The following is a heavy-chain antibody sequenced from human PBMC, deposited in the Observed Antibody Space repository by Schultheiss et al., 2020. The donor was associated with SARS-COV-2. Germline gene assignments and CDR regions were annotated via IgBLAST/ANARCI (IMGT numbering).Heavy chain of an antibody. Sequence: GESLKISCAVSGLNFSGHGMNWVRQAPGKGLEWVARIKLDGSTSYYVDSVKGRFTISRDNAKNVLYLQMNSLRVEDTAVYYCTRDVPDFWSAYSHYDDMDVWGQGTTVTVSS. D-gene: IGHD3-3*01. J-gene: IGHJ6*02. CDR1: GLNFSGHG. V-gene: IGHV3-7*01. CDR3: TRDVPDFWSAYSHYDDMDV. CDR2: IKLDGSTS.